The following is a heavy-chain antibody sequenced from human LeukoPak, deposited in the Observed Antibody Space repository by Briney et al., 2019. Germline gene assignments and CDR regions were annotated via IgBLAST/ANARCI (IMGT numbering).Heavy chain of an antibody. CDR1: GGPISSFY. V-gene: IGHV4-59*01. Sequence: PSETLSLTCVVSGGPISSFYWSWIRQPPGKALEWIGYIYSSGSTSYNPSLKSRVTISVDTSKNQFSLRLSSVTAADTAVCYCARKGVAAGLDYWGQGTLVTVSS. CDR2: IYSSGST. J-gene: IGHJ4*02. D-gene: IGHD6-13*01. CDR3: ARKGVAAGLDY.